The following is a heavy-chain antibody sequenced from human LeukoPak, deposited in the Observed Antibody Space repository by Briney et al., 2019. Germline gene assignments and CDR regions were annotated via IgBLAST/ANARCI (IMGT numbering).Heavy chain of an antibody. D-gene: IGHD3-3*01. Sequence: SETLALTCAVYGAYLSDYYWSWIRQSPGKGLQWIGEVAHKGPTVYSPTLNRKYNPSLESRVTMSVDPSKNQFSLKLTSVTVADTATYYCVRQGTNSGYYLLDYWGPGHLVTVSS. CDR1: GAYLSDYY. V-gene: IGHV4-34*01. J-gene: IGHJ4*02. CDR3: VRQGTNSGYYLLDY. CDR2: VAHKGPTVYSPTLNR.